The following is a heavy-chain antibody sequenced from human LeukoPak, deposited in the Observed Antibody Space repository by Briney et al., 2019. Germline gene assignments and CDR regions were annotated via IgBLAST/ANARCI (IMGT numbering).Heavy chain of an antibody. CDR3: VRDVRRLQLSTYFFDF. CDR1: GYVFTSYG. D-gene: IGHD4-17*01. J-gene: IGHJ4*02. Sequence: ASVKVSCKASGYVFTSYGISWVRQAPGQGLEWMGWISSHTGDTSYAQRFQDRVTMTTDTSTTTAHLDLRSLRFDDTAVYYCVRDVRRLQLSTYFFDFWGQGTLVSVSS. CDR2: ISSHTGDT. V-gene: IGHV1-18*01.